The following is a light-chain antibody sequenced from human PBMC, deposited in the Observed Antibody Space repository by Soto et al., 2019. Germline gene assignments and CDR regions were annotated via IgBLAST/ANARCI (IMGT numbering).Light chain of an antibody. CDR3: QQSYTAVFT. CDR1: QNIRNY. V-gene: IGKV1-39*01. CDR2: GAS. J-gene: IGKJ3*01. Sequence: DIQVTQSPSSLSASVGDRVTITCRASQNIRNYLNWYQQRPGKVPSLLIYGASSLQSGVPSRFSGSGSETDFTLTINNLQPEDFATYYCQQSYTAVFTFGPGTKVDVK.